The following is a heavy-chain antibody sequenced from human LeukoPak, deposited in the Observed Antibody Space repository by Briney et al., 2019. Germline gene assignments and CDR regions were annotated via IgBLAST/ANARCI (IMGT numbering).Heavy chain of an antibody. V-gene: IGHV4-39*01. CDR3: ARGVTMIVVVIHDWYFDL. CDR1: GGSISSSSYY. D-gene: IGHD3-22*01. Sequence: PSETLSLTCTVSGGSISSSSYYWGWMRQPPGKGLEWIGSIYYSRSTYYNPSLKSRVTISVDTSKNQFSLKLSSLTAADTAVYYCARGVTMIVVVIHDWYFDLWGRGTLVTVSS. CDR2: IYYSRST. J-gene: IGHJ2*01.